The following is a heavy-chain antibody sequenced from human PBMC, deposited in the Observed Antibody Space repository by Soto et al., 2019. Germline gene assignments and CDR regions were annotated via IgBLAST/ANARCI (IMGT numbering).Heavy chain of an antibody. CDR3: ARSCFREQYWFDP. Sequence: EVQLVESGGDLVQTGGSLRLSCAASGVTISGYWMHWVRQAPGKGLVWVSRISSDGSRTDYADSVKGRFTISRDNAMNTVHLQMNSLRVEDTAVYYCARSCFREQYWFDPWGQGTLVTVSS. V-gene: IGHV3-74*01. CDR2: ISSDGSRT. CDR1: GVTISGYW. J-gene: IGHJ5*02. D-gene: IGHD4-4*01.